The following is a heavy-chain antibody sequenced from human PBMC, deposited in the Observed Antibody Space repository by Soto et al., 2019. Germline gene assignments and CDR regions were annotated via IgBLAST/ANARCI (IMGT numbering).Heavy chain of an antibody. CDR1: GFTFSSYW. CDR3: ARGLRNYYGVDV. V-gene: IGHV3-74*01. CDR2: INSDGSTT. J-gene: IGHJ6*02. Sequence: EVQLVESGGGLVQPGGSLRLSCAASGFTFSSYWMHWVRQAPGKGLVWVSRINSDGSTTNYADSVKGRFTLSRDNAKNTVRLQMSSLRAEDAAVYYCARGLRNYYGVDVWGQGTTVTVSS.